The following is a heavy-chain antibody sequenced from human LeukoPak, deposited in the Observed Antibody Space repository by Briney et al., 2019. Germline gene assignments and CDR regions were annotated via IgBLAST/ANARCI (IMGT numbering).Heavy chain of an antibody. D-gene: IGHD3-22*01. V-gene: IGHV1-24*01. CDR2: FDPEDGET. Sequence: RASVKVSCKVSGYTLTELSMHWVRQAPGKGLEWMGGFDPEDGETIYAQKFQGRVTMTRDTSTSTVYMELSSLRSEDTAVYYCASYDSSGYPYWGQGTLVTVSS. CDR1: GYTLTELS. J-gene: IGHJ4*02. CDR3: ASYDSSGYPY.